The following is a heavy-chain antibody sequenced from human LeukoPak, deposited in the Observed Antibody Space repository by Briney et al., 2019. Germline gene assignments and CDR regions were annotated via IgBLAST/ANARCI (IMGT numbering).Heavy chain of an antibody. CDR3: ARDYSQYSGSYCDH. Sequence: GGSLRLSCVASGFTFSRNAMHWVRQAPGKGLEWVAVIWNDGSNKYYGDSVKGRFTISRDNPKNTLYLQMNSLRAEDTAVYYCARDYSQYSGSYCDHWGQGTLVTVSS. CDR1: GFTFSRNA. CDR2: IWNDGSNK. J-gene: IGHJ4*02. V-gene: IGHV3-33*01. D-gene: IGHD1-26*01.